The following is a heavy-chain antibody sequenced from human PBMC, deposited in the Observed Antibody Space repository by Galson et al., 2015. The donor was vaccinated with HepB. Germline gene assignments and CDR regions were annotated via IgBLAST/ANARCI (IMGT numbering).Heavy chain of an antibody. J-gene: IGHJ6*03. V-gene: IGHV1-2*06. CDR2: INPNSSGT. D-gene: IGHD1-26*01. CDR1: GYTFTGYY. Sequence: SVKVSCKASGYTFTGYYMHWVRQAPGQGLEWMGRINPNSSGTNYAQKFQGRVTMTRDTSISTAYMELSRLRSDDTAVYYCARGARATYSYYYYYMDVWGKGTTVTVSS. CDR3: ARGARATYSYYYYYMDV.